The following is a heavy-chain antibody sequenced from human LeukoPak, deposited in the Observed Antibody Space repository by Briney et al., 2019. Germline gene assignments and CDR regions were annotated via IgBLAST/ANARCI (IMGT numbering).Heavy chain of an antibody. CDR1: GFTFSSYW. CDR2: INSDGSST. Sequence: GGSLRLSCAASGFTFSSYWMHWVRQAPGKGLVWVSRINSDGSSTSYADSVKGRFTISRDNAKNTLYLQMNSLRAEDTAAYYCARARITGDSPYFDYWGQGTLVTVSS. V-gene: IGHV3-74*01. CDR3: ARARITGDSPYFDY. J-gene: IGHJ4*02. D-gene: IGHD1-14*01.